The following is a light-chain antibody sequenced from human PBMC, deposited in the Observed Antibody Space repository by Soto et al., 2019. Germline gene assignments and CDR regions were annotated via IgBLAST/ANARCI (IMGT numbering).Light chain of an antibody. CDR1: QSVSNNY. V-gene: IGKV3-20*01. CDR2: GAS. CDR3: QQYSSNWQIT. Sequence: DIVLTQSPGTLSLSPGESATLSCRASQSVSNNYLAWYQQKPGQAPRLLIYGASNRATGIPDRFSGSGSGTDFTLTISRLEPEDFAVYYCQQYSSNWQITVGQGTRLESK. J-gene: IGKJ5*01.